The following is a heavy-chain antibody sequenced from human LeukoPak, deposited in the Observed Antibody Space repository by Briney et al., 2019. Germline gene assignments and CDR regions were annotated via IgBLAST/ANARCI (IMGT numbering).Heavy chain of an antibody. CDR2: IYHSGST. CDR3: ARDCSSTSVDP. D-gene: IGHD2-2*01. Sequence: SETLSLTCTVSGGSISSGGYYWSWIRQPPGKGLEWIGYIYHSGSTYYNPSLKSRVTISVDRSKNQFSLKLSSVTAADTAVYYCARDCSSTSVDPWGQGTLVTVSS. CDR1: GGSISSGGYY. J-gene: IGHJ5*02. V-gene: IGHV4-30-2*01.